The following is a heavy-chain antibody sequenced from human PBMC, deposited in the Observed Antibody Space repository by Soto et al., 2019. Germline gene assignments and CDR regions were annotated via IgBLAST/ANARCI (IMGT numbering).Heavy chain of an antibody. CDR3: ARVPDRNSYYYGMDV. J-gene: IGHJ6*02. CDR2: IIPIFGTA. Sequence: SVKVSCKASGGTFSSYAISWVRQAPGQGLEWMGGIIPIFGTANYAQKFQGRVTITADESTSTAYMELSSLRSEDTAVYYCARVPDRNSYYYGMDVWGQGTTVTVSS. V-gene: IGHV1-69*13. CDR1: GGTFSSYA.